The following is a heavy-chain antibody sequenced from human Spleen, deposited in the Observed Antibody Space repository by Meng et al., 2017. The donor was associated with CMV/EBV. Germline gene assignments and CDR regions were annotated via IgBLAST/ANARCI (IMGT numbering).Heavy chain of an antibody. D-gene: IGHD4-11*01. CDR2: VFPSGAT. CDR1: GGSISSYY. V-gene: IGHV4-59*01. J-gene: IGHJ4*02. CDR3: ARGGGYSNPLGF. Sequence: GSLRLSCTVSGGSISSYYWSWIRQPPGKGLEWIGYVFPSGATNYNPSLKSRLTISVDTLKNQFSLRMTSVTAADTAVYYCARGGGYSNPLGFWGQGTLVTVSS.